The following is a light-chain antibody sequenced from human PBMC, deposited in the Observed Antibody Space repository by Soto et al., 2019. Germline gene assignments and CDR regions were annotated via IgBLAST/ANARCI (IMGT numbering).Light chain of an antibody. CDR2: AAS. V-gene: IGKV1-8*01. J-gene: IGKJ1*01. CDR1: QGISSY. CDR3: QKYNSAPRT. Sequence: AIRMTQSPSSFSASTGDRVTITCRASQGISSYLAWYQQKPGKAPKLLIYAASTLQSGVPSRFSGSGSGTDFTLTISCLQSEDVATYYCQKYNSAPRTFXQGTKVDIK.